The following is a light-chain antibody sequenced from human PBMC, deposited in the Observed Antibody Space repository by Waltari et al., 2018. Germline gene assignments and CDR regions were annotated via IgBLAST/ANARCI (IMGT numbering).Light chain of an antibody. J-gene: IGKJ4*01. V-gene: IGKV4-1*01. CDR2: WAS. CDR3: QQYYTTPLT. CDR1: PIVLYGSNNKNY. Sequence: DIVMTQSPDSLAVSLGARATINRKSSPIVLYGSNNKNYLAWYQQKPGQPPRLLIYWASTLESGVPDRFSGRGSGANFTLTISSLQAEDAAVYYCQQYYTTPLTFGGGTKVAIK.